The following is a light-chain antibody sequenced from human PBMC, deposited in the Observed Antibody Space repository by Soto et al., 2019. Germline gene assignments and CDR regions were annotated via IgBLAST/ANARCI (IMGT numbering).Light chain of an antibody. J-gene: IGKJ1*01. Sequence: QMTLSPSSLSASVGEKIIITCRASRDVGSDVSWYQQKPGQAPKLLIYAASNLYTGVPSRFSGSRSGTEFTLTISSLQPEDFASYYCLQDYGDSWTFGQGTKV. V-gene: IGKV1-6*01. CDR3: LQDYGDSWT. CDR2: AAS. CDR1: RDVGSD.